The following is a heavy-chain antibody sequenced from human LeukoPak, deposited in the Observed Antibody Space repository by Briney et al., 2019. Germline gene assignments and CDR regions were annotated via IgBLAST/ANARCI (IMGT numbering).Heavy chain of an antibody. D-gene: IGHD6-13*01. CDR1: VFTFTSSA. Sequence: AVKVSCKASVFTFTSSAIQWVRQARGQRLEWIGWSVVGSGNTKYAQKFQERVTITRDMSTSTAYMELSSLRSEDTAVYYCAAQSIAAAGMDYWGQGTLVTVSS. CDR2: SVVGSGNT. V-gene: IGHV1-58*02. CDR3: AAQSIAAAGMDY. J-gene: IGHJ4*02.